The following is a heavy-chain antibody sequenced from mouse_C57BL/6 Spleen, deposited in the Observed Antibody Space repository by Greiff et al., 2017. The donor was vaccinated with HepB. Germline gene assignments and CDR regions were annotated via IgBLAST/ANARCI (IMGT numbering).Heavy chain of an antibody. V-gene: IGHV1-55*01. CDR1: GYTFTSYW. CDR2: IYPGSGST. J-gene: IGHJ3*01. CDR3: ARSPYYYGSSYGFAY. D-gene: IGHD1-1*01. Sequence: QVQLQQPGAELVKPGASVKMSCKASGYTFTSYWITWVKQSPGQGLEWIGDIYPGSGSTNYTEKFKSKATLTVDTSSSTAYMQLSSLTSEDSAVYYCARSPYYYGSSYGFAYWGQGTLVTVSA.